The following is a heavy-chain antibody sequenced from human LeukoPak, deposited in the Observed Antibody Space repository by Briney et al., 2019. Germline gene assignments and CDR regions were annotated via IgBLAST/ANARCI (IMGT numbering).Heavy chain of an antibody. Sequence: GGSLRLSCAASGFTFSSYAMSWVRQAPGKGLEWVSAISGSGGSTYYADSVKGRFTISRDNSKNTLYLQMNSLRAEDTAVYYCARDPSDSTIYYYYYGMDVWGQGTTVTVSS. CDR2: ISGSGGST. V-gene: IGHV3-23*01. J-gene: IGHJ6*02. CDR1: GFTFSSYA. D-gene: IGHD2-8*01. CDR3: ARDPSDSTIYYYYYGMDV.